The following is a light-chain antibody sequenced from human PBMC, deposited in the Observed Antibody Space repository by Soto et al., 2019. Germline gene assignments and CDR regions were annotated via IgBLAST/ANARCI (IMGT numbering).Light chain of an antibody. CDR3: CSYAGSYYG. V-gene: IGLV2-11*01. CDR1: SSDVGGYNY. J-gene: IGLJ1*01. Sequence: QSALTQPGSVSGSPGQSVTISCTGTSSDVGGYNYVAWYQQHPGKAPKLMIYDVSKRPSGVPDRFSGSKSGNTASLTISGIQAEDEAEYYCCSYAGSYYGFGTGTKLTVL. CDR2: DVS.